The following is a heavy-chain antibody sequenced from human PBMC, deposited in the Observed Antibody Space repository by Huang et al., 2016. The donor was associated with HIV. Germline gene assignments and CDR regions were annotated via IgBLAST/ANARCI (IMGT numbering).Heavy chain of an antibody. CDR3: AHSDITPSLRSGFDAFDI. CDR1: GFSLTTSGVG. V-gene: IGHV2-5*01. J-gene: IGHJ3*02. CDR2: IYWNDEK. Sequence: QITLKESGPALVKPSQTLTLTCSVSGFSLTTSGVGVGWIRQPPGKALEWLALIYWNDEKRYNPRLRNRLSITRATSNRQVVLRLTNVNPVDTATYHCAHSDITPSLRSGFDAFDIWGQGTMVAVSS. D-gene: IGHD1-20*01.